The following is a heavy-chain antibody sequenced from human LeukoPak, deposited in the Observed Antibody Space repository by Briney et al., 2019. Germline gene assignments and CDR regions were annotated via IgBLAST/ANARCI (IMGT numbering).Heavy chain of an antibody. J-gene: IGHJ6*03. CDR3: ARDRVDYDFWSGYSLLGYYYYYMDV. CDR2: ISSSSSYI. V-gene: IGHV3-21*01. CDR1: GFTFSSYS. Sequence: GGSLRLSCAASGFTFSSYSMNWVRQAPGKGLEWVSSISSSSSYIYYADSVKGRFTISRGNAKNSLYLQMNSLRAEDTAVYYCARDRVDYDFWSGYSLLGYYYYYMDVWGKGTTVTVSS. D-gene: IGHD3-3*01.